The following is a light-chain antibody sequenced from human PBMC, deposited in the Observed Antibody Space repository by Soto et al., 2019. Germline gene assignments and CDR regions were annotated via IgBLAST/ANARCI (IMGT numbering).Light chain of an antibody. V-gene: IGKV1-39*01. CDR3: QQYYRYPWT. J-gene: IGKJ1*01. Sequence: DIQMTQSPSSLSASVEDRVIITCRASQSISNHLNWYQQKPGKAPKLLIFAASSLQSGVPSRFSGSRSGPDFTLTISDMQPDHFATYYCQQYYRYPWTFGQGTKVDIK. CDR1: QSISNH. CDR2: AAS.